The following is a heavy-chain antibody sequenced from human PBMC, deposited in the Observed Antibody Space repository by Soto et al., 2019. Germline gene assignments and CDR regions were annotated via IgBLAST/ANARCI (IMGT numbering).Heavy chain of an antibody. D-gene: IGHD5-18*01. CDR2: IYYSGST. Sequence: KPSETLSLTCTVSGGSISSSSYYWGWIRQPPGKGLEWIGSIYYSGSTYYNPSLKSRVTISVDTSKNQFSLKLSSVTAADTAVYYCARRVQLWLYYYYYGMDVWGQGTTVTVSS. CDR3: ARRVQLWLYYYYYGMDV. V-gene: IGHV4-39*01. CDR1: GGSISSSSYY. J-gene: IGHJ6*02.